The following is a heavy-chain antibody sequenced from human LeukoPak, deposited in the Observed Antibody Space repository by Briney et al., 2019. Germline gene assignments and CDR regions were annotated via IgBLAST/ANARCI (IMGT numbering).Heavy chain of an antibody. D-gene: IGHD5-18*01. V-gene: IGHV3-48*03. CDR3: ARLRIQLFDP. CDR1: GFTFSSYE. Sequence: PGGSLRLSCAASGFTFSSYEMNWVRQAPGKGLEWVSYISGSGSTIYYADSVKGRYTISRDNAKNSLYLQMNSLRAEDTAVYYCARLRIQLFDPWGQGTLVTVSS. CDR2: ISGSGSTI. J-gene: IGHJ5*02.